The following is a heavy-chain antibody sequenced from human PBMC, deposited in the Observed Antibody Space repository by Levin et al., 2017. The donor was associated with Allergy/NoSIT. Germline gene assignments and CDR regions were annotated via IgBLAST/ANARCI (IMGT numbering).Heavy chain of an antibody. J-gene: IGHJ2*01. CDR3: ADHAAAGTDYWYFDL. Sequence: GESLKISCQVSGNNFNSYWIGWVRQMPGKGLEWMGIIYFGDSDTRYSPSFQGQVTISADKSLSTTYLQWSSLKASDTAMYYCADHAAAGTDYWYFDLWGRGTLVTVSS. D-gene: IGHD6-13*01. CDR2: IYFGDSDT. CDR1: GNNFNSYW. V-gene: IGHV5-51*01.